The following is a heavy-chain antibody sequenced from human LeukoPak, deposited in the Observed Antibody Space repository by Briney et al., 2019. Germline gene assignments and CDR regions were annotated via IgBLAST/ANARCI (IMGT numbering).Heavy chain of an antibody. Sequence: PGRSLRLSCAASGFTFSSYAMHWVRQAPGKGLEWVAVISYDGSNKYYADSVKGRFTISRDNSKNTLYLQMNSLRAGDTAVYYCARVGITMVRGVPAPIDYWGQGTLVTVSS. CDR1: GFTFSSYA. CDR2: ISYDGSNK. D-gene: IGHD3-10*01. J-gene: IGHJ4*02. V-gene: IGHV3-30*04. CDR3: ARVGITMVRGVPAPIDY.